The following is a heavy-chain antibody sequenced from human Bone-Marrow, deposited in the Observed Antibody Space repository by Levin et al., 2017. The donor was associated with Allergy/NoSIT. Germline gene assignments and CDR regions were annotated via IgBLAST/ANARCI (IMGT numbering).Heavy chain of an antibody. V-gene: IGHV4-30-4*01. CDR1: GGSISSGDYY. CDR3: ARSQTYFGYTSGWYEDS. J-gene: IGHJ4*02. D-gene: IGHD6-19*01. Sequence: SSETLSLTCNVSGGSISSGDYYWTWFRQPPGKGLEWVGYIYYSGSTYYNPSLKRRLTISVDTSKNQFSLHLISVTAADTAVYYCARSQTYFGYTSGWYEDSWGQGTLVTVSA. CDR2: IYYSGST.